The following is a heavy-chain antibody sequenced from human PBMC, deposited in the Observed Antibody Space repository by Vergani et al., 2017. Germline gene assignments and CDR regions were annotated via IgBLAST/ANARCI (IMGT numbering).Heavy chain of an antibody. CDR3: ARLGYCSSTSCYTSYYYYYGMDV. J-gene: IGHJ6*02. D-gene: IGHD2-2*02. CDR1: GFTFSSYA. V-gene: IGHV3-23*01. CDR2: ISGSGGST. Sequence: EVQLLDSGGGLVQPGGSLRLSCAASGFTFSSYAMSWVRQAPGKGLEWVSAISGSGGSTYYADSVKGRFTISRDNAKNSLYLQMNSLRAEDTAVYYCARLGYCSSTSCYTSYYYYYGMDVWGQGTTVTVSS.